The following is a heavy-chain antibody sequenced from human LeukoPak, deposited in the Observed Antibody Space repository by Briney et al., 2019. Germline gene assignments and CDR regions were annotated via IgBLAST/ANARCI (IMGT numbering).Heavy chain of an antibody. CDR3: ARESGITIFGVVIDNNWFDP. J-gene: IGHJ5*02. V-gene: IGHV1-69*05. CDR1: GGTFSSYA. D-gene: IGHD3-3*01. Sequence: GASVKVSCKASGGTFSSYAISWVRQAPGQGLEWMGRIIPIFGTANYAQKFQGRVTITTDESTSTACMELSSLRSEDTAVYYCARESGITIFGVVIDNNWFDPWGQGTLVTVSP. CDR2: IIPIFGTA.